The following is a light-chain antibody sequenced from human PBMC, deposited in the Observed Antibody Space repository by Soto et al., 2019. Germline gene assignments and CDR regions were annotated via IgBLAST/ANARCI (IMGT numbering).Light chain of an antibody. CDR3: QQYGTSPRT. CDR2: DAS. V-gene: IGKV3-20*01. J-gene: IGKJ2*01. CDR1: QSVSSNY. Sequence: EIVLTQSPGTLSLSPGEGATLSCRASQSVSSNYLAWYQQKPGQAPRLLIYDASNRATGIPDRFSGSGSATDFTLTISRLEPEDCAVYYCQQYGTSPRTFGQGTKLEIK.